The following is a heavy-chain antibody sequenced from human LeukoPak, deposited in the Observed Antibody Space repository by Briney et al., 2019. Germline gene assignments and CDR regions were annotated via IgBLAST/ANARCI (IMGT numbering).Heavy chain of an antibody. D-gene: IGHD3-22*01. CDR3: ARFDSSGYYFDY. J-gene: IGHJ4*02. Sequence: SETLSLTCAVSRFSITTGYYCGWTRQPPGKGLEWIGFSYHGGITYYNPSLKSRVTISVNSSKNQFSLKSRPATAAHTAVYFCARFDSSGYYFDYWGQGTLVTVSS. CDR2: SYHGGIT. CDR1: RFSITTGYY. V-gene: IGHV4-38-2*01.